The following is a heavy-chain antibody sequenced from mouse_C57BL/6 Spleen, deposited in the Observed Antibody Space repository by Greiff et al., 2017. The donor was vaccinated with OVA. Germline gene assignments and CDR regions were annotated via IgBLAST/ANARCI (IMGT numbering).Heavy chain of an antibody. CDR1: GYTFTSYW. CDR2: IDPSDSYT. V-gene: IGHV1-69*01. CDR3: ARPNYYGSSFDY. D-gene: IGHD1-1*01. Sequence: QVQLQQPGAELVMPGASVTLSCKASGYTFTSYWMHWVKQRPGQGLEWIGEIDPSDSYTNYNQKFKGKSTLTVDKSSSTAYMQLSSLTSEDSAVYYCARPNYYGSSFDYWGQGTTLTVSS. J-gene: IGHJ2*01.